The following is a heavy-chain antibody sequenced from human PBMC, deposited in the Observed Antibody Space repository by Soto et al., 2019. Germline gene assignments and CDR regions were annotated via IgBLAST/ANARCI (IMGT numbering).Heavy chain of an antibody. V-gene: IGHV3-33*01. CDR3: ARDPVVAATLAYGMDV. CDR1: GFTFSSYG. CDR2: IWYDGSNK. Sequence: QVQLVESGGGVVQPGRSLRLSCAASGFTFSSYGMHWVRQAPGKGLEWVAVIWYDGSNKYYADSVKGRFTISRDNSKNTLYLQMNSLRAEDTAVYYCARDPVVAATLAYGMDVWGQGTTVTVSS. D-gene: IGHD2-15*01. J-gene: IGHJ6*02.